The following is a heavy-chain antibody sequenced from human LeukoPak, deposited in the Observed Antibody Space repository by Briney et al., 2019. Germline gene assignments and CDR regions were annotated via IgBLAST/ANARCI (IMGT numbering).Heavy chain of an antibody. D-gene: IGHD3-10*01. Sequence: PSETLSLTCTDSGGSISSYYWSWIRQPAGKGLEWIGRIYTSGSTNYNPSLKSRVTISVDTSKNQFSLKLSSVTAADTAVYYCARAPRITMVRGVGSFDYWGQGTLVTVSS. CDR1: GGSISSYY. CDR2: IYTSGST. J-gene: IGHJ4*02. CDR3: ARAPRITMVRGVGSFDY. V-gene: IGHV4-4*07.